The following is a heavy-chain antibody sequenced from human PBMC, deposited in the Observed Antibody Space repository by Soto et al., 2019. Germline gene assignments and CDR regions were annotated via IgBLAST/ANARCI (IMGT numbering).Heavy chain of an antibody. Sequence: GGSLRLSCAASGFTFSSYAMSWVRQSPGKGLEWVSAISGSGGSTYYADSVKGRFTISRDNSKNTLYLQMNSLRAEDTAVYYCAKETDSSPSYGMDVWGQGTTVTVSS. CDR2: ISGSGGST. CDR3: AKETDSSPSYGMDV. V-gene: IGHV3-23*01. J-gene: IGHJ6*02. D-gene: IGHD4-4*01. CDR1: GFTFSSYA.